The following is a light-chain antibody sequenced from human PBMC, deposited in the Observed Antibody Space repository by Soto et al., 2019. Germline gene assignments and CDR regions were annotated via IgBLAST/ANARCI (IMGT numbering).Light chain of an antibody. CDR1: HSISRW. CDR3: QQYSSYWT. Sequence: DIQMTQSPSTLSASVGDRVTITCRASHSISRWLAWYQQKPGKAPKLLIPDATSLESGVPSRFSGSGSGTEFTLPISSLQPDDFATYYCQQYSSYWTFAQGTKVDI. V-gene: IGKV1-5*01. CDR2: DAT. J-gene: IGKJ1*01.